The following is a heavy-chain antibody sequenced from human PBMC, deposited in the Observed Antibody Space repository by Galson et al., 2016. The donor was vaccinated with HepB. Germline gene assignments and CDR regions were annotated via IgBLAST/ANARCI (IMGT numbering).Heavy chain of an antibody. D-gene: IGHD5-12*01. CDR3: ASAVGEYSAYAPIEY. J-gene: IGHJ4*02. CDR2: ISSYNGNT. Sequence: SVKVSCKASGYTFTSYGISWVRQAPGQGLEWIGWISSYNGNTNYAQKVQGRVTMTTDTSTSTAYMELRSLRSDDTAVYYCASAVGEYSAYAPIEYWGQGTLVTVSS. CDR1: GYTFTSYG. V-gene: IGHV1-18*01.